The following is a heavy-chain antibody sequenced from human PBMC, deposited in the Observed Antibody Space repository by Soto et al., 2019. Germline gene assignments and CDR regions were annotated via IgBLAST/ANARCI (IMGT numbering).Heavy chain of an antibody. J-gene: IGHJ6*03. Sequence: SETLSLTCAVYGGSFSGYYWSWIRQPPGKGLEWIGEINHSGSTNYNPSLKSRVTISVDTSKNQFSLKLSSVTAADTAVYYCARGRTGTSYYYYYYYMDVWGKGTTVTVSS. V-gene: IGHV4-34*01. CDR1: GGSFSGYY. D-gene: IGHD1-7*01. CDR2: INHSGST. CDR3: ARGRTGTSYYYYYYYMDV.